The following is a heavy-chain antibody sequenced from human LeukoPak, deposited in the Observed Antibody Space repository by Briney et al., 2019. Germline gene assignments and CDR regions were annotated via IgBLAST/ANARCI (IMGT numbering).Heavy chain of an antibody. D-gene: IGHD2/OR15-2a*01. CDR3: ARAGGYYNAFDI. J-gene: IGHJ3*02. V-gene: IGHV4-61*02. CDR1: GGSISSGSYY. CDR2: IYTSGST. Sequence: SETLSLTCTVSGGSISSGSYYWSWIRQPAGKGLEWIGRIYTSGSTNYNPSPKSRVTISVDTSKNQFSLKLSSVTAADTAVYYCARAGGYYNAFDIWGQGTMVTVSS.